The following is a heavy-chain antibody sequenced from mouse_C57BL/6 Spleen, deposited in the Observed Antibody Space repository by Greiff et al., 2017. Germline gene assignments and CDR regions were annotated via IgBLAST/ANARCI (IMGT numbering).Heavy chain of an antibody. V-gene: IGHV5-6*01. J-gene: IGHJ4*01. CDR1: GFTFSSYG. Sequence: EVKLVESGGDLVKPGGSLKLSCAASGFTFSSYGMSWVRQTPDKRLEWVATISSCGSYTYYPDSVKGRFTISRDNAKNTLYLQMSSLKSEDTAMYYCARTNYGSSPGMDYWGQGTSVTVSS. CDR3: ARTNYGSSPGMDY. CDR2: ISSCGSYT. D-gene: IGHD1-1*01.